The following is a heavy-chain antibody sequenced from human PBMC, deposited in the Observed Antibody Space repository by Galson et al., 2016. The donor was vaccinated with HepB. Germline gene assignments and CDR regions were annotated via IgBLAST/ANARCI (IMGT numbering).Heavy chain of an antibody. Sequence: CAISGDSVSSHSATWNWIRQSPSRGLEWLGRTYYRSKWFNDYATAVKTRININPDTSKNHFSLQLNSVTPEDTAMYYCVRQYSSTSFYYGLDVWGQGTTVTVSS. CDR3: VRQYSSTSFYYGLDV. CDR2: TYYRSKWFN. CDR1: GDSVSSHSAT. D-gene: IGHD2-21*01. J-gene: IGHJ6*02. V-gene: IGHV6-1*01.